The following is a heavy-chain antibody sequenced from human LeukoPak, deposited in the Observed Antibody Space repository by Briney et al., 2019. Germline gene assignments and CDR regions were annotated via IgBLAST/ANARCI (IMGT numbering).Heavy chain of an antibody. Sequence: GGSLRLSCAASGFAFSNYWMSWVRQAPGKGLEWISIIYSGNHTSYTDSVKGRFIISRDNSKNMVYLQMNSLRPDDTAVYYCAREGVATAGTAYDYWGQGTLVTVSS. CDR3: AREGVATAGTAYDY. CDR1: GFAFSNYW. D-gene: IGHD3-3*01. J-gene: IGHJ4*02. CDR2: IYSGNHT. V-gene: IGHV3-66*01.